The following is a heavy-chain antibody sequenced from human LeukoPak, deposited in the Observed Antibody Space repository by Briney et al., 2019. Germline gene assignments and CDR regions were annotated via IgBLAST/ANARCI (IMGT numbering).Heavy chain of an antibody. CDR1: GFTFNSYA. CDR3: ARGDTAMVRGVDY. Sequence: GGSLRLSCAASGFTFNSYAMSWVRQAPGKGLEWVSIISGSGGRTYYADSVQGRFTFSRDNSKNTLYLQMNSLRAEDTAVYYCARGDTAMVRGVDYWGQGTLVTVSS. CDR2: ISGSGGRT. V-gene: IGHV3-23*01. D-gene: IGHD5-18*01. J-gene: IGHJ4*02.